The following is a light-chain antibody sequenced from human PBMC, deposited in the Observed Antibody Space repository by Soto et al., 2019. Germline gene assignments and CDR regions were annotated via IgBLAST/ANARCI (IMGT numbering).Light chain of an antibody. CDR1: SSDVGSHNL. J-gene: IGLJ7*01. Sequence: QSALTQPASVSGSPGQSITISCTGTSSDVGSHNLVSWYQQHPGQAPKLMIYGVSKRPLGVCARFSASKSGNTASLTISGLQAEDEADYYCCSYGGSRAVFGGGTQLTVL. V-gene: IGLV2-23*02. CDR2: GVS. CDR3: CSYGGSRAV.